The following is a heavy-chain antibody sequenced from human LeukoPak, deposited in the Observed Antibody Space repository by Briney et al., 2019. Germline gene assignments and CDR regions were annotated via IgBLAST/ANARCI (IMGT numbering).Heavy chain of an antibody. CDR2: IKQDGSEK. D-gene: IGHD1-26*01. J-gene: IGHJ3*02. V-gene: IGHV3-7*01. Sequence: GGSLRLSCAASGFTFSSYWMSWVRQAPGKGLEWVANIKQDGSEKYYVDSVKGRFTISRDNAKNSLYLQMNSLRAEDTAVYYCARDHTWWELHAFDIWGQGTMVTVSS. CDR3: ARDHTWWELHAFDI. CDR1: GFTFSSYW.